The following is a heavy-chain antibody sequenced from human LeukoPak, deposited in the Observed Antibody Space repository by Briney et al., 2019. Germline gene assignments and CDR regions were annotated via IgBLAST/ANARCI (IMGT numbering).Heavy chain of an antibody. CDR3: ARHHTDRTTVIYYYYMDV. Sequence: GESLKISCKGSGYSFTSYWIGWVRQMPGKGLEWMGIIYPGDSDTRYSPSFQGQVTISADKSISTAYLQWSSLEASDTAMYYCARHHTDRTTVIYYYYMDVWGKGTTVTVSS. V-gene: IGHV5-51*01. D-gene: IGHD4-11*01. CDR2: IYPGDSDT. J-gene: IGHJ6*03. CDR1: GYSFTSYW.